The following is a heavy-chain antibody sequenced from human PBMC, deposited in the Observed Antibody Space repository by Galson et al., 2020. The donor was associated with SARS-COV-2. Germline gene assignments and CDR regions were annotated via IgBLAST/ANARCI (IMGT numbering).Heavy chain of an antibody. CDR3: AGEEINWGGRNYYYYGMDV. V-gene: IGHV4-39*02. Sequence: SETLSPTCPVSGGSISSSTYYWGWIRQPPGKGLEWLGSIYYSGSTYYNPSLNSPPTISVNTSKNQFSLKLSSVTAADTAVYYCAGEEINWGGRNYYYYGMDVWGQGITVTVSS. J-gene: IGHJ6*02. CDR1: GGSISSSTYY. D-gene: IGHD7-27*01. CDR2: IYYSGST.